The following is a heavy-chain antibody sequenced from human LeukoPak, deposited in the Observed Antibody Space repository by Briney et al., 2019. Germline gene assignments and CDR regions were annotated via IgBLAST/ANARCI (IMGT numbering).Heavy chain of an antibody. D-gene: IGHD1-26*01. CDR1: GFTFSSYW. Sequence: GGSLRLSCAASGFTFSSYWMHWVRHAPGKGLVWVSRINSDGSSTSYADSVKGRFTISRDNAKNTLYLQMNSLRDEDTAVYYCASISGSYGYWGQGTLVTVSS. V-gene: IGHV3-74*01. J-gene: IGHJ4*02. CDR3: ASISGSYGY. CDR2: INSDGSST.